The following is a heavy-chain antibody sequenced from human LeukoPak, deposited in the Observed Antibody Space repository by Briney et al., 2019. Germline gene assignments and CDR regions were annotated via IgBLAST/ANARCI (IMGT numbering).Heavy chain of an antibody. CDR2: IKQDGSEK. CDR1: GFTFSSYW. Sequence: GGSLRLSCAASGFTFSSYWMSWVRQAPGKGLEWVANIKQDGSEKYYVGSVKGRFTISRDNAKNSLYLQMNSLRAEDTAVYYCARGRVRPHDAFDIWGQGTMVTVSS. V-gene: IGHV3-7*01. CDR3: ARGRVRPHDAFDI. J-gene: IGHJ3*02. D-gene: IGHD1-1*01.